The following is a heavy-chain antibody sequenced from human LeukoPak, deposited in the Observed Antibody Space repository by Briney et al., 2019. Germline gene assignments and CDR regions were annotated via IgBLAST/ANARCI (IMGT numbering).Heavy chain of an antibody. J-gene: IGHJ4*02. CDR1: GYTFTSYD. D-gene: IGHD5-18*01. Sequence: ASVKVSCKASGYTFTSYDINWVRQATGQGLEWMGWMNPNSGNTGYAQKFQGRVTITRNTSISTAYMELSSLRSEDTAVYYCARGFVRLHPLGYWGQGTLVTVSS. V-gene: IGHV1-8*03. CDR2: MNPNSGNT. CDR3: ARGFVRLHPLGY.